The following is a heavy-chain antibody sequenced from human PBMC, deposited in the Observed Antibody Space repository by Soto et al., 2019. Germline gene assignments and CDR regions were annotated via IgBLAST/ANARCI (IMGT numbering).Heavy chain of an antibody. CDR1: GGSIDSSSYY. CDR3: ARHGTGYYYSWFAP. Sequence: PSETLSLTCTVSGGSIDSSSYYWGWIRQPPGKGLEWIGSIFYNGNTFYNPSLKSRITISVDTSKNQFSLKLSSVTAADTAVYYCARHGTGYYYSWFAPWGQGTLVIVSA. V-gene: IGHV4-39*01. J-gene: IGHJ5*02. D-gene: IGHD3-22*01. CDR2: IFYNGNT.